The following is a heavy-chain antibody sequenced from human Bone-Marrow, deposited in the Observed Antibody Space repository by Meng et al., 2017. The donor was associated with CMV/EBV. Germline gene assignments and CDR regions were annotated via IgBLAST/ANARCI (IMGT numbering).Heavy chain of an antibody. D-gene: IGHD5-18*01. CDR3: ARGGLNVDTAMVTSPYYYGMDV. V-gene: IGHV4-30-4*08. Sequence: YYWSWIRQPPGKGLEWIGYIYYSGSTYYNPSLKSRVTISVDTSKNQFSLKLSSVTAADTAVYYCARGGLNVDTAMVTSPYYYGMDVWGQGTTVTVSS. CDR2: IYYSGST. J-gene: IGHJ6*02. CDR1: YY.